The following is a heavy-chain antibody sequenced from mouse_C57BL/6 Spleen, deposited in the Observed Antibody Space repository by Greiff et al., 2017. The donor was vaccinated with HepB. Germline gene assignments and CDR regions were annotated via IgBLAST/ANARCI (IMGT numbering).Heavy chain of an antibody. CDR3: ARQREGYYDYWYFDV. J-gene: IGHJ1*03. CDR1: GFTFSSYT. V-gene: IGHV5-9*01. CDR2: ISGGGGNN. D-gene: IGHD2-3*01. Sequence: EVQLVESGGGLVKPGGSLKLSCAASGFTFSSYTMSWVRQTPEKRLEWVATISGGGGNNYYPDSVKGRFTISRDNAKNTLSLQMSSLRSEDTALYYCARQREGYYDYWYFDVWGTGTTVTVSS.